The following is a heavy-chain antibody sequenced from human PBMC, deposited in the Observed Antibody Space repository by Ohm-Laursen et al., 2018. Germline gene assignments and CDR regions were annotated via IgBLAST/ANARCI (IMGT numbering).Heavy chain of an antibody. CDR3: ATFPHNNDWPY. V-gene: IGHV1-2*02. CDR2: TSPNSGGT. D-gene: IGHD3-9*01. CDR1: GYTFTGYY. Sequence: ASVKVSCKASGYTFTGYYMHWVRQAPGQGLEWMGWTSPNSGGTNYAQKFQGRVTMTRDTSISTVYMELSSLRSDDTALYYCATFPHNNDWPYWGQGTLVTVSS. J-gene: IGHJ4*02.